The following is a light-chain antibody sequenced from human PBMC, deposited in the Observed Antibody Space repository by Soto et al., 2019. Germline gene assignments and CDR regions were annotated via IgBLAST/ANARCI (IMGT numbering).Light chain of an antibody. Sequence: EIVMTQSPGTLSLSPGDRATLSCRASQSVSSNLAWYQQKPGQAPRFLIYGASTRATGIPARFSGSGSGTEFTLTISSLQSEDFAVYYCQQYDNWPLTFGGGTKVDI. V-gene: IGKV3-15*01. CDR2: GAS. J-gene: IGKJ4*01. CDR3: QQYDNWPLT. CDR1: QSVSSN.